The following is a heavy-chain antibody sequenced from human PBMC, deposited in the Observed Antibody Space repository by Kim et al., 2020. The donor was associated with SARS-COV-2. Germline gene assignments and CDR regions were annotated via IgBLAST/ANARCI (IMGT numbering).Heavy chain of an antibody. CDR3: ARAFMVRGVIPTFDP. V-gene: IGHV1-8*01. CDR2: MNPNSGNT. D-gene: IGHD3-10*01. Sequence: ASVKVSCKASGYTFTSYDINWVRQATGQGLEWMGWMNPNSGNTGYAQKFQGRVTMTRNTSISTAYMELSSLRSEDTAVYYCARAFMVRGVIPTFDPWGQGTLVTVSS. J-gene: IGHJ5*02. CDR1: GYTFTSYD.